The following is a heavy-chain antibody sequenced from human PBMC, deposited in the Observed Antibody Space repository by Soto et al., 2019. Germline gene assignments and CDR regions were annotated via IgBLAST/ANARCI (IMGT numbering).Heavy chain of an antibody. CDR3: ARDRDELVGIFPYYYSMDV. D-gene: IGHD2-21*01. V-gene: IGHV3-48*03. CDR2: ISSSGRTT. Sequence: EVQLVESGGGLVQPGGSLRLSCAASGFTFSSYEMNWVRQAPGKGLEWVSYISSSGRTTYYADSVKGRFTISRDNAKNSLSLQMNSLRADDTAVYYCARDRDELVGIFPYYYSMDVWGQGTTVTVSS. J-gene: IGHJ6*02. CDR1: GFTFSSYE.